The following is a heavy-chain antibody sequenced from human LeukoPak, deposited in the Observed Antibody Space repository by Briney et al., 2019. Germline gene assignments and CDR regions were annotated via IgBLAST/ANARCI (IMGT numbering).Heavy chain of an antibody. CDR3: AKDLPDSRESLTGHWFDP. CDR2: ITGGGEST. V-gene: IGHV3-23*01. J-gene: IGHJ5*02. D-gene: IGHD3-10*01. Sequence: GGSLRLSCAASGFTFSSYSMNWVRQAPGKGLEWVSAITGGGESTYYADSVKGRFTISRDKSKNTLYLQMNSLRADDTAVYYCAKDLPDSRESLTGHWFDPWGQGTLVTVSS. CDR1: GFTFSSYS.